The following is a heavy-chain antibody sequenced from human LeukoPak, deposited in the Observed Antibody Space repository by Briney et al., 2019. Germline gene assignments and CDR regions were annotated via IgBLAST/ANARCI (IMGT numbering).Heavy chain of an antibody. CDR2: INAGNGNT. CDR3: ALWLEGSGYSYGYDY. Sequence: ASVKVSCKASGYTFTSYAMHWVRQAPGQRLEWMGWINAGNGNTKYSQKFQGRVTITRDTSASTAYMELSSLRSEDTAVYYCALWLEGSGYSYGYDYWGQGTLVTVSS. J-gene: IGHJ4*02. V-gene: IGHV1-3*01. D-gene: IGHD5-18*01. CDR1: GYTFTSYA.